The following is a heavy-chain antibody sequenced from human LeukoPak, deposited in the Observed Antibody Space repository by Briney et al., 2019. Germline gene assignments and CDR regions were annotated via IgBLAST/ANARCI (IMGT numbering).Heavy chain of an antibody. CDR3: AKGSRGYTNYYFDY. V-gene: IGHV3-23*01. D-gene: IGHD2-2*02. J-gene: IGHJ4*02. Sequence: PGGSLRLSCASSGFSFSGYAMIWVRQAPGKGLELVSTICGSGASTFYADSVRGRFITSKDIPSNIVYLQMNSLRAEDTAVYYCAKGSRGYTNYYFDYWGQGTLVTVSS. CDR1: GFSFSGYA. CDR2: ICGSGAST.